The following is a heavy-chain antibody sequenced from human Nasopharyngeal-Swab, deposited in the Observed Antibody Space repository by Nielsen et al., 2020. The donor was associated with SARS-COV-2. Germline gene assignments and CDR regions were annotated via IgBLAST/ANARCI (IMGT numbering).Heavy chain of an antibody. CDR3: ASQGSGSYYLLYYYYGMDV. J-gene: IGHJ6*02. D-gene: IGHD1-26*01. CDR2: IYYSGST. V-gene: IGHV4-39*01. Sequence: RQAPGKGLEWIGSIYYSGSTYYNPSLKSRVTISVDTSKNQFSLKLSSVIAADTAVYYCASQGSGSYYLLYYYYGMDVWGQGTTVTVSS.